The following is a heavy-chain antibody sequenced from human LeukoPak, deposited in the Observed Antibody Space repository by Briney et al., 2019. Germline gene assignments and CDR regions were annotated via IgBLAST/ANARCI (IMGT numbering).Heavy chain of an antibody. V-gene: IGHV4-34*01. D-gene: IGHD6-13*01. J-gene: IGHJ4*02. CDR1: GGSFSGYY. Sequence: KPSETLSLTCAAYGGSFSGYYWSWIRQPPGKGLEWIGEINHSGSTNYNPSLKSRVTISVDTSKNQFSLKLSSVTAADTAVYYCARYKNVAAAAVPYFDYWGQGTLVTVSS. CDR2: INHSGST. CDR3: ARYKNVAAAAVPYFDY.